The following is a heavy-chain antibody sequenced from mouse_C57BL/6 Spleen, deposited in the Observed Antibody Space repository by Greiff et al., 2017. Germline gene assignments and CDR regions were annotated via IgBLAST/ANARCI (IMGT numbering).Heavy chain of an antibody. CDR2: INPNNGGT. CDR3: ARDDGYSYYFDY. J-gene: IGHJ2*01. Sequence: EVQLQQSGPELVKPGASVTMSCKASGYTFTDYNMHWVKQSHGKSLEWIGYINPNNGGTSYNQKFKGKATLTVNKSSSTAYMELRSLTSEDSAVYYCARDDGYSYYFDYWGQGTTLTVSS. D-gene: IGHD2-3*01. V-gene: IGHV1-22*01. CDR1: GYTFTDYN.